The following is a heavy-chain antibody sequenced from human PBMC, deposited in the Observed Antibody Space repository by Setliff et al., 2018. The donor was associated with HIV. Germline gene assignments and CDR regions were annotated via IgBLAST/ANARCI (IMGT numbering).Heavy chain of an antibody. Sequence: GASVKVSCKASGGTFSSYAISWVRQAPGQGLEWMGGIIPILGNTNYAQKLQDRVAMATDTSTSTAYMELRSLRSDDSAMYYCVRVGRGGYYYDAFDFWGQGTMVTVSS. J-gene: IGHJ3*01. CDR1: GGTFSSYA. V-gene: IGHV1-18*01. D-gene: IGHD3-3*01. CDR2: IIPILGNT. CDR3: VRVGRGGYYYDAFDF.